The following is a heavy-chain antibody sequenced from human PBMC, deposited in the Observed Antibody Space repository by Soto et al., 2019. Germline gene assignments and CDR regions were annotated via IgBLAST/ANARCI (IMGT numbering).Heavy chain of an antibody. J-gene: IGHJ4*02. CDR1: GYTFTSYA. V-gene: IGHV1-3*01. CDR3: AREVVPAASPYFDY. D-gene: IGHD2-2*01. Sequence: QVQLVQSGAEVKKPGASVKVSCKASGYTFTSYAMHWVRQAPGQRLEWMGWINAGNGNTKYSQKFQGRVTITRDTSASTAYMELSSLRSEDTAVYYCAREVVPAASPYFDYWGQGTLVTVSS. CDR2: INAGNGNT.